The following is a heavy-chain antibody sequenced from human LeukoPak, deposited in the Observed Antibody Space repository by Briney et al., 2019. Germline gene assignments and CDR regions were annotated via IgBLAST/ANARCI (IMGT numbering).Heavy chain of an antibody. CDR2: ISAYNGNT. V-gene: IGHV1-18*01. Sequence: GASVKVSCKASGYTFTSYGISWVRQAPGQGLEWMGWISAYNGNTNYAQKLQGRVTKTTDTSTSTAYMELRSPRSDDTAVYYCARNNSYYYGSGSYQRYYYYGMDVWGQGTTVTVSS. J-gene: IGHJ6*02. CDR1: GYTFTSYG. D-gene: IGHD3-10*01. CDR3: ARNNSYYYGSGSYQRYYYYGMDV.